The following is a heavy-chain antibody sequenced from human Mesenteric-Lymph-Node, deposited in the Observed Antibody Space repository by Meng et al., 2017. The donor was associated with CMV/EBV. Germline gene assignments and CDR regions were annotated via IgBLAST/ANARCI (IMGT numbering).Heavy chain of an antibody. CDR3: ARNVEMAAIWFDP. CDR1: GGSISSGSYF. V-gene: IGHV4-39*07. Sequence: VSGGSISSGSYFWGWIRQPAGKGLEWIGNIYYSGNTKYNPPLKSRVTISVDTSKNQFSLKMSSVTAADTAVYYCARNVEMAAIWFDPWGQGTLVTVSS. J-gene: IGHJ5*02. CDR2: IYYSGNT. D-gene: IGHD5-24*01.